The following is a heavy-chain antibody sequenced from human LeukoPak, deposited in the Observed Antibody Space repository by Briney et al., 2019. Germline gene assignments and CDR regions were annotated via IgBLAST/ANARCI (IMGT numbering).Heavy chain of an antibody. J-gene: IGHJ3*02. V-gene: IGHV4-59*01. D-gene: IGHD7-27*01. CDR2: IYYTGST. CDR3: AKSPSWGSGLDAFDI. CDR1: GGSIRNYY. Sequence: PSETLSLTCTVSGGSIRNYYWSWIRQPPGKGLEWIGYIYYTGSTKYNPSLKSRVTLSVDSSKTQFSLKLNSVTAADTAVYYCAKSPSWGSGLDAFDIWGQGTMVTVSS.